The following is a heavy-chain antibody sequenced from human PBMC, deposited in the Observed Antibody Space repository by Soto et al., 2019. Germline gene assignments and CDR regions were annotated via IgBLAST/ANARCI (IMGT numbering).Heavy chain of an antibody. CDR3: ARYCSGGSCSPETFGY. V-gene: IGHV1-2*04. CDR2: INPNSGGT. D-gene: IGHD2-15*01. CDR1: GYTFTGYY. Sequence: QVQLVQSGAEVKKPGASVKVSCKASGYTFTGYYMHWVRQAPGQGLEWMGWINPNSGGTNYAQKFQGWVTMTRDTSISTAYMELSRLRSDDTAVYYCARYCSGGSCSPETFGYWGQGTLVTVSS. J-gene: IGHJ4*02.